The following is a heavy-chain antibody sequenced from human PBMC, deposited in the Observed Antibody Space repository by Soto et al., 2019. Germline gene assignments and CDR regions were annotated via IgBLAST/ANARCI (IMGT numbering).Heavy chain of an antibody. D-gene: IGHD6-19*01. J-gene: IGHJ4*02. CDR2: ISGSGGST. CDR1: GFTFSIYA. CDR3: AKDSVSSGCLFDY. V-gene: IGHV3-23*01. Sequence: EVQLLESGGGLVQPGGSLRLSCAASGFTFSIYAMSWVRQAPGKGLEWVSAISGSGGSTYYADSVKGRFTISRDNSKNTLYLQMNSLRAEDTAVYYCAKDSVSSGCLFDYWGQGTLVTVSS.